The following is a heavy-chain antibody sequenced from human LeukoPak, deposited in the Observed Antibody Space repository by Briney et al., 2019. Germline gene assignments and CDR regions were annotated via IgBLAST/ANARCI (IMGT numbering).Heavy chain of an antibody. J-gene: IGHJ5*02. CDR2: ISGSGGST. Sequence: GGSLRLSCAASGFTFSSYAMSWVRQAPGKGREWVSAISGSGGSTYYADSVKGRFTISRDNSKNTLYLQMNSLRAEDTAVYYCAKDLVRYCTNGVCYKGNWFDPWGQGTLVTVSS. V-gene: IGHV3-23*01. CDR3: AKDLVRYCTNGVCYKGNWFDP. CDR1: GFTFSSYA. D-gene: IGHD2-8*01.